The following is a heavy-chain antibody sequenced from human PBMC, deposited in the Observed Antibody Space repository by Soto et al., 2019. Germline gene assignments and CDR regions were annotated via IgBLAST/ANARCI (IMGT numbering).Heavy chain of an antibody. D-gene: IGHD5-18*01. CDR3: ARGGGHTYGRLPGVY. CDR2: VKQDGSEK. CDR1: GFTFSTYR. V-gene: IGHV3-7*05. Sequence: EVQLVESGGGLVQPGGSLRLSCAASGFTFSTYRMTWVRQAPGKGLEWVAHVKQDGSEKYNVDSVKGRFTISRDNAKNSLYVQMNSLRAEDTAVYYCARGGGHTYGRLPGVYWGQGILVTVSS. J-gene: IGHJ4*02.